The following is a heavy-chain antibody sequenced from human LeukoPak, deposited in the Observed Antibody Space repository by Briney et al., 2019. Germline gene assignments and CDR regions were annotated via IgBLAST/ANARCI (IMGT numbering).Heavy chain of an antibody. V-gene: IGHV4-34*01. D-gene: IGHD3-10*01. CDR2: INHSGST. Sequence: SETLSLTCAVYGGSFSGYYWSWIRQPPGKGLEWIGEINHSGSTNYNPSLKNRVTISVDTSKNQFSLKTKSVTAADTAMYYCARVRATGSFDYWGQGTLVTVSS. CDR1: GGSFSGYY. CDR3: ARVRATGSFDY. J-gene: IGHJ4*02.